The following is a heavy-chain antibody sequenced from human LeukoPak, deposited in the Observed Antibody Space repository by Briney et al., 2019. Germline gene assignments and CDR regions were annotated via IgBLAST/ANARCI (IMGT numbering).Heavy chain of an antibody. CDR1: GGSFSSSSYY. Sequence: SETLSLTCTVSGGSFSSSSYYWGWIRQPPGKGLEWIGEINHSGSTNYNPSLKSRVTISVDTSKNQFSLKLSSVTAADTAVYYCARGRNGYSGSLRALVFGYWGQGTLVTVSS. D-gene: IGHD1-26*01. CDR2: INHSGST. CDR3: ARGRNGYSGSLRALVFGY. V-gene: IGHV4-39*07. J-gene: IGHJ4*02.